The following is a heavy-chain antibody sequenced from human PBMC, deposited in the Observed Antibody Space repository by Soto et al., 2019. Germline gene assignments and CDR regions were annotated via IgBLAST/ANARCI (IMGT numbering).Heavy chain of an antibody. CDR3: ASYSNVFGY. V-gene: IGHV4-30-4*01. Sequence: QVQLQESGPGLVKPSQTLSLTCTVSGGSISSGDYYWSWVRQSPGKALEWIGYIYYNGNTYYNPSLESRLTISVDTSKNQFSLKLRSLTAADTAVYYCASYSNVFGYWGQGALVTVSS. J-gene: IGHJ4*02. D-gene: IGHD2-21*01. CDR2: IYYNGNT. CDR1: GGSISSGDYY.